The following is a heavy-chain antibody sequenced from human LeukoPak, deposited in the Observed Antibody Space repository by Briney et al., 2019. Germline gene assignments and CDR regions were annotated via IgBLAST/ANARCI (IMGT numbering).Heavy chain of an antibody. D-gene: IGHD3-10*01. Sequence: SETLSLTCTVSGGSISSHYWSWIRQPPGKTLEWIGYIYYSGSTDYNPSLRSRVTISVDSSKNQFSLKLSSVTAADTAVYYCARGSGQWGFDSWGQGTLVTVSS. CDR1: GGSISSHY. CDR2: IYYSGST. J-gene: IGHJ4*02. V-gene: IGHV4-59*11. CDR3: ARGSGQWGFDS.